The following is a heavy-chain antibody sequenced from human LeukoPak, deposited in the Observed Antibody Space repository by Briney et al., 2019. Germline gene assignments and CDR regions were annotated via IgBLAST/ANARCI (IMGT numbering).Heavy chain of an antibody. D-gene: IGHD3-3*01. CDR3: ARDKKIFGVVIITAGMDV. J-gene: IGHJ6*02. V-gene: IGHV3-9*01. CDR2: ISWNSGSI. CDR1: GFTFDDYA. Sequence: GRSLRLSCAASGFTFDDYAMHWVRQAPGKGLEWVSGISWNSGSIGYADSVKGRFTISRDNAKNSLYLQMNSLRAEDTAVYYCARDKKIFGVVIITAGMDVWGQGTTVTVSS.